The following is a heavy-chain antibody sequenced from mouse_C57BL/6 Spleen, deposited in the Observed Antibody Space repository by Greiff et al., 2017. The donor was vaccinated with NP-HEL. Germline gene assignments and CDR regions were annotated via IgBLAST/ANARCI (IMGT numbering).Heavy chain of an antibody. J-gene: IGHJ3*01. Sequence: QVQLQQPGAELVRPGSSVKLSCKASGYTFTSYWMDWVKQRPGQGLEWIGNIYPSARETHSNQTFKDKATLTVDKSSSTAYMQLSSLTSEDSAVYYCARGYYGSSSAWFAYWGQGTLVTVSA. CDR2: IYPSARET. V-gene: IGHV1-61*01. D-gene: IGHD1-1*01. CDR1: GYTFTSYW. CDR3: ARGYYGSSSAWFAY.